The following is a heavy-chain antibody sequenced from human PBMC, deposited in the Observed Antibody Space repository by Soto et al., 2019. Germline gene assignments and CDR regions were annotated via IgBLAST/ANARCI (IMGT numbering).Heavy chain of an antibody. CDR2: INQHGSEK. Sequence: EVHLVESGGGLVQPGGSLRLSCAASGFNFTWYWMSWVRQAPGKGLEWVSNINQHGSEKNYVDSVKGRFTISRDNAKNSVSLQVNSLRAEDTAVYYCARRVYDYWTNYYYFDYWCQGILVTVSS. D-gene: IGHD3-3*01. J-gene: IGHJ4*02. CDR3: ARRVYDYWTNYYYFDY. V-gene: IGHV3-7*03. CDR1: GFNFTWYW.